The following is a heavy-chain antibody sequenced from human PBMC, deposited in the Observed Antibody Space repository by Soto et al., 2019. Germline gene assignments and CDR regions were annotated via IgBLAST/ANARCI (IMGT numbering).Heavy chain of an antibody. V-gene: IGHV3-23*01. CDR1: GFTFSSHA. CDR2: ISGSGLST. Sequence: GGSLRLSCAASGFTFSSHAMSWVRQAPGKGLEWVSGISGSGLSTFYADSVKGRFTISRDNSKNTLYLQMNSLRAEDTAVYYCAKEEDNGCHEYLQHWGQGTMVTVSS. J-gene: IGHJ1*01. CDR3: AKEEDNGCHEYLQH. D-gene: IGHD2-15*01.